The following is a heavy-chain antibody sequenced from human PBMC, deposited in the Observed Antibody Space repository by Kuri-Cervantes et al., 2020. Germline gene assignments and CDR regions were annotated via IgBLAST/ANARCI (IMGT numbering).Heavy chain of an antibody. V-gene: IGHV1-2*02. CDR2: INPNSGGT. D-gene: IGHD4/OR15-4a*01. Sequence: ASVKVSCKASGYTFTGYYVHWVRQAPGQGLEWMGWINPNSGGTKYAQKFQGRVTITTDESTSTAYMELSSLRSEDTAVYYCARGGSRGTMVLGAFDIWGQGTMVTVSS. CDR1: GYTFTGYY. CDR3: ARGGSRGTMVLGAFDI. J-gene: IGHJ3*02.